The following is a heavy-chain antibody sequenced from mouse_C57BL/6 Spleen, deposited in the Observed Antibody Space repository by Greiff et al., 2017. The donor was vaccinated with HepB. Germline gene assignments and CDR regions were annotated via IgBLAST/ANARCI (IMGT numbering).Heavy chain of an antibody. D-gene: IGHD2-5*01. V-gene: IGHV5-6*02. CDR3: SRHNHYYRNYEMYYFDY. J-gene: IGHJ2*01. CDR1: GFTFSSYG. Sequence: EVKLVESGGDLVKPGGSLKLSCAASGFTFSSYGMSWVRQTPDKRLAWVATISSGGSYTYYPDSVKGRFTISRDKAKNTLYLQMSSLKTEDTAMYYCSRHNHYYRNYEMYYFDYWGQGTTLTVSS. CDR2: ISSGGSYT.